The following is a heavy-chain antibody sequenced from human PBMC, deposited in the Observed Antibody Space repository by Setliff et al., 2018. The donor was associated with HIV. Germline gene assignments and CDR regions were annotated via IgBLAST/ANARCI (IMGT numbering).Heavy chain of an antibody. Sequence: SETLSLTCTVSGGSISSGSYYWSWIRQPAGKGLEWIGRVYTSGSTNYNPSLKSRVTISLDTSKNQFSLKLTSVTAADTAVYYCASAGSGTRAPPRYWGQGTLVTVSS. CDR2: VYTSGST. CDR3: ASAGSGTRAPPRY. D-gene: IGHD1-1*01. CDR1: GGSISSGSYY. V-gene: IGHV4-61*02. J-gene: IGHJ4*02.